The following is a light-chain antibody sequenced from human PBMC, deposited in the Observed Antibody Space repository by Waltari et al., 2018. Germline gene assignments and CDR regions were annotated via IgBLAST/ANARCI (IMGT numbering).Light chain of an antibody. CDR1: SSNIGSNV. CDR2: TNI. CDR3: AAWDHSLNGPV. V-gene: IGLV1-44*01. Sequence: QSVLTQPPSASGTPGQRVTISCSGGSSNIGSNVVNWYQQFPGTAPKLLIYTNIRRPAVAPARCSGSRSGTSASRAMSGLQSEDEADYYCAAWDHSLNGPVFGGGTKLTVL. J-gene: IGLJ2*01.